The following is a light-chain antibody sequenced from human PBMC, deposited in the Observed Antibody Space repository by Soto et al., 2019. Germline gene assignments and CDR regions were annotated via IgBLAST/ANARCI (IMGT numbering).Light chain of an antibody. Sequence: QSALTQPASVSGSPGQSITIACTGTSSDIGRYNFVSWYQQHPGKAPKLLIYDVGNRPSGVSNRFSGSKSGNTASLTISGLQAEDEAHYYCNSYRTVSTYVFGTGTKVTVL. CDR3: NSYRTVSTYV. V-gene: IGLV2-14*01. CDR1: SSDIGRYNF. CDR2: DVG. J-gene: IGLJ1*01.